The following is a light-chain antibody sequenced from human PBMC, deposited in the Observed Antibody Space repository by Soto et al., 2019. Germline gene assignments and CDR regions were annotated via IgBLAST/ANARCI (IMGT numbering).Light chain of an antibody. V-gene: IGLV2-8*01. CDR1: SNDVGGHDF. Sequence: TQTPSASGSAGRSFTISCTGTSNDVGGHDFVAWHQQHPGKGPRLMIYDVSKRPSGISDRFSGSKYGYTAFLTVSGLQAEDEADYCCRSFVGGNTYILGTGTKVTV. CDR2: DVS. J-gene: IGLJ1*01. CDR3: RSFVGGNTYI.